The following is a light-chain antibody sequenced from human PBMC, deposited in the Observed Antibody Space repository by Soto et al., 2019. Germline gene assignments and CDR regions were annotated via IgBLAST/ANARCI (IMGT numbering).Light chain of an antibody. J-gene: IGKJ3*01. Sequence: DIQMTQSPSSLSASVGDRVTITCRASQSISTFLNWYQQKPGKAPKVLIYAAYSLQSGVPSRFSGSGSGTEFTLTISSLQPEDFATYFCQQTDSTPRAFGPGTKVDIK. CDR3: QQTDSTPRA. CDR1: QSISTF. CDR2: AAY. V-gene: IGKV1-39*01.